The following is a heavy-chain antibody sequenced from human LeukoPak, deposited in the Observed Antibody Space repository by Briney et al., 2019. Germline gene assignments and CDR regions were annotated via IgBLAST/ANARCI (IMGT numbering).Heavy chain of an antibody. D-gene: IGHD6-19*01. Sequence: EASVNVSCKASGYTFTSYYMHWVRQAPGQGLEWMGIINPSGGSTSYAQKFQGRVTMTRDTSTSTVYMELSSLRSEDTAVYYCASESIAVAGISYYYGMVVWGERTAVTVSS. CDR1: GYTFTSYY. CDR2: INPSGGST. CDR3: ASESIAVAGISYYYGMVV. J-gene: IGHJ6*04. V-gene: IGHV1-46*01.